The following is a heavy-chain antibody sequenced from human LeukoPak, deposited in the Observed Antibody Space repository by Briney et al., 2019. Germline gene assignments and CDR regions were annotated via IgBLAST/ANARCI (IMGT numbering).Heavy chain of an antibody. CDR1: GYTFTSYD. V-gene: IGHV1-8*03. J-gene: IGHJ4*02. D-gene: IGHD3-22*01. CDR3: ARGVAYDSSGVGDY. CDR2: MNPNSGNT. Sequence: ASXKVSCKASGYTFTSYDINWVRQATGQGLEWMGWMNPNSGNTGYAQKFQGRVTITRNTSISTAYMELSSLRSEDTAVYYCARGVAYDSSGVGDYWGQGTLVTVSS.